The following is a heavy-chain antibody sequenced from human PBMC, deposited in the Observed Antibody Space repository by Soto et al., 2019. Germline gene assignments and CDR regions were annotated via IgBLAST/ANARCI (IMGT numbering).Heavy chain of an antibody. Sequence: QVQLVQSGAEVKKPGSSVKVSCKASGGTFSSYAISWVRQAPGQGLEWMGGIIPIFGTANYAQKFQGRVTIXAXXSTSPAYMELSSLRSEDTAVYYCARVSGGWYYFDYWGQGTLVTVSS. D-gene: IGHD6-19*01. CDR3: ARVSGGWYYFDY. J-gene: IGHJ4*02. CDR2: IIPIFGTA. CDR1: GGTFSSYA. V-gene: IGHV1-69*12.